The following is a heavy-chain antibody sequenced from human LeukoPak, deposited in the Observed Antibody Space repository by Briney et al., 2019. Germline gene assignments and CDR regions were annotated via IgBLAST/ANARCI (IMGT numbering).Heavy chain of an antibody. D-gene: IGHD3-10*01. CDR3: ARTQTRFGELSRFDP. CDR1: GGTFSSYA. CDR2: IIPIFGTA. J-gene: IGHJ5*02. Sequence: SVKFSCKASGGTFSSYAISWVRQAPGQGLEWMGGIIPIFGTANYAQKFQGRVTITTDESTSTAYMELSSLRSEDTAVYYCARTQTRFGELSRFDPWGQGTLVTVSS. V-gene: IGHV1-69*05.